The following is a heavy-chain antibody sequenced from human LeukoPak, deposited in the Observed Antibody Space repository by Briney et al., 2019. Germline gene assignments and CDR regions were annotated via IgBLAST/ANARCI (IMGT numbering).Heavy chain of an antibody. CDR2: INHSGST. CDR3: ARGRGRGNYYGSGSYYAFDI. J-gene: IGHJ3*02. D-gene: IGHD3-10*01. CDR1: GGSFSGYY. V-gene: IGHV4-34*01. Sequence: PSETLSLTCAVYGGSFSGYYWSWIRQPPGKGLEWIGEINHSGSTNYNPSLKSRVTISVDTSKNQFSLKLSSVTAADTAVYYCARGRGRGNYYGSGSYYAFDIWGQGTMVTVSS.